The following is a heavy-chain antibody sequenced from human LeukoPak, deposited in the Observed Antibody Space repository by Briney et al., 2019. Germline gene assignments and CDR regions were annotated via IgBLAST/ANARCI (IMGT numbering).Heavy chain of an antibody. CDR1: GGTFSSYA. D-gene: IGHD6-6*01. Sequence: ASVKVSCKASGGTFSSYAISWVRQAPGQGLEWMGGIIPIFGTANYAQKFQGRVTITTDESTSTAYMELSSLRSEDTAVYYCARQTLSSSRGYYFDYWGQGTLVTASS. CDR2: IIPIFGTA. V-gene: IGHV1-69*05. J-gene: IGHJ4*02. CDR3: ARQTLSSSRGYYFDY.